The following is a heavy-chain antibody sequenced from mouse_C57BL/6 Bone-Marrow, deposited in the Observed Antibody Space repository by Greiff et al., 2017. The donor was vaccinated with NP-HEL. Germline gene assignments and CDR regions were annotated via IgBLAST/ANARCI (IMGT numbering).Heavy chain of an antibody. Sequence: QVQLKESGPELVKPGASVKISCKASGYTFTDYYINWVKQRPGQGLEWIGWIFPGSGSTYYNEKFKGKATLTVDKSSSTAYMLLSSLTSEDSAVYFCARWGIYYGSRSHWYFDVWGTGTTVTVSS. CDR2: IFPGSGST. D-gene: IGHD1-1*01. V-gene: IGHV1-75*01. J-gene: IGHJ1*03. CDR3: ARWGIYYGSRSHWYFDV. CDR1: GYTFTDYY.